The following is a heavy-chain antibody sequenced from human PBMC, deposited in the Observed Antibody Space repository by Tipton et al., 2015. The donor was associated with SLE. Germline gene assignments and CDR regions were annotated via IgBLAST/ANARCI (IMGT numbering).Heavy chain of an antibody. D-gene: IGHD3-10*01. CDR1: GYSISSYY. Sequence: LRLSCAVSGYSISSYYWSWIRQPAGKGLEWIGRIYTSGSTNYNPSLKSRVTMSVDTSKKQFSLKLSSVTAADTAVYYCAGYASGSFYYDAFDIWGQGTMVTVSS. V-gene: IGHV4-4*07. CDR3: AGYASGSFYYDAFDI. J-gene: IGHJ3*02. CDR2: IYTSGST.